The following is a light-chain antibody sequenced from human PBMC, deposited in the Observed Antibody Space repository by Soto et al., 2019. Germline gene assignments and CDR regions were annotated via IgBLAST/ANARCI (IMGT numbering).Light chain of an antibody. CDR3: QLYNKWPTWT. CDR1: QSVSSN. Sequence: EIVMTQSPATLSVSPGERATLSCRASQSVSSNLAWYQQKPGQAPRLLIYGASTRATGIPARFSGSGSGTEFALNLSSLPSEDFAVYSCQLYNKWPTWTFGQGTKVEIK. CDR2: GAS. V-gene: IGKV3-15*01. J-gene: IGKJ1*01.